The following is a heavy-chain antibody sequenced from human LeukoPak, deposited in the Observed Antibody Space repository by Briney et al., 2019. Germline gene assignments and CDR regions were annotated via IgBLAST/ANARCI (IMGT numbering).Heavy chain of an antibody. CDR3: ARTTEAHSWRTRYYDYYMDV. D-gene: IGHD6-13*01. Sequence: PSETLSLTCTVSGGSISSYYWSWIRQSPGKGLECIGYIHYTGSTNYNPSLKSRVTISVETSKNQFSLKLKSVTAADTAVYYCARTTEAHSWRTRYYDYYMDVWGKGTTVTVSS. J-gene: IGHJ6*03. CDR2: IHYTGST. CDR1: GGSISSYY. V-gene: IGHV4-59*01.